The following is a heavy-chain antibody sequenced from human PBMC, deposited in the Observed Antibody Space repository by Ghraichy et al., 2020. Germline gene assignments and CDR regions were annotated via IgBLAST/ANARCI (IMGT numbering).Heavy chain of an antibody. Sequence: GESLNISCAASGFTFSNYDMSWVRQAPGKGLEWVSYISSRSSTIYYADSVKGRFTISRDNAKNSLYLLMNSLRAEDTAVYYCARDQYYDILTGYYNYFDSWGQGTLVTVSS. CDR1: GFTFSNYD. CDR3: ARDQYYDILTGYYNYFDS. V-gene: IGHV3-48*04. D-gene: IGHD3-9*01. J-gene: IGHJ4*02. CDR2: ISSRSSTI.